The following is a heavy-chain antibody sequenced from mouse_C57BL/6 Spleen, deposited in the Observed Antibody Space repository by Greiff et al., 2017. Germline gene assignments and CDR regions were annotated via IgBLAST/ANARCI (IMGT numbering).Heavy chain of an antibody. D-gene: IGHD2-4*01. Sequence: EVKLMESGGDLVKPGGSLKLSCAASGFTFSSYGMSWVRQTPDKRLEWVATISSGGSYTYYPDSVKGRFTISRDNAKNTLYLQMSSLKSEDTAMYYCARQRVSGDYDVWYFDVWGTGTTVTVSS. CDR1: GFTFSSYG. CDR3: ARQRVSGDYDVWYFDV. J-gene: IGHJ1*03. V-gene: IGHV5-6*01. CDR2: ISSGGSYT.